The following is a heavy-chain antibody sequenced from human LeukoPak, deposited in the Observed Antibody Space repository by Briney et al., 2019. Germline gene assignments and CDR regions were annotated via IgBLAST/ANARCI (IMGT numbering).Heavy chain of an antibody. J-gene: IGHJ6*03. V-gene: IGHV4-39*07. D-gene: IGHD3-22*01. CDR3: ASGLNSGSGYYYYYYYYMDV. CDR2: IYYGGST. Sequence: SETLSLTCTVSGGSISSSSYYWGWIRQPPGKGLEWIGSIYYGGSTYYNPSLKSRVTISVDTSKNQFSLKLSSVTAADTAVYYCASGLNSGSGYYYYYYYYMDVWGKGTTVTVSS. CDR1: GGSISSSSYY.